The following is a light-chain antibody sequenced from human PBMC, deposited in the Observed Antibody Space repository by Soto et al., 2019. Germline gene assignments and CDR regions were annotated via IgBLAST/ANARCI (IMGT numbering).Light chain of an antibody. CDR3: QQYGSPTWT. V-gene: IGKV3-11*01. Sequence: EIVLTQSPATLSLSPGERAALSCRASQSVSSYLAWYQQKPGQAPRLLIYDASNRATGIAARFSGSGSGTDFTLTISSLEPEDFAVYYCQQYGSPTWTFGQGTKVEIK. CDR1: QSVSSY. CDR2: DAS. J-gene: IGKJ1*01.